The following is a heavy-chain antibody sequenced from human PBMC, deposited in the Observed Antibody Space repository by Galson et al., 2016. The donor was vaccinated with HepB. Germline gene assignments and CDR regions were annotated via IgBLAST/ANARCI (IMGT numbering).Heavy chain of an antibody. J-gene: IGHJ6*02. V-gene: IGHV1-18*01. CDR1: GYTFTSYG. CDR2: ISAYNGNT. Sequence: SVKVSCKASGYTFTSYGISWVRQAPGQGLEWMGWISAYNGNTYYAQKLQGRVTMTTDTSTSTVYMELRSLRSDDTAVYYCARVFTMVRGVTNTFYYYGMDVWRQGTTVTVSS. CDR3: ARVFTMVRGVTNTFYYYGMDV. D-gene: IGHD3-10*01.